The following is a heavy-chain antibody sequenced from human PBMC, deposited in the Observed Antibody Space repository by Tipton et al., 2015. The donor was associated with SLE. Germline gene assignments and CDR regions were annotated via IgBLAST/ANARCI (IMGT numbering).Heavy chain of an antibody. CDR2: IRFDGNVK. CDR1: GFTFRTYG. CDR3: ASILGNTNPSDF. V-gene: IGHV3-30*02. D-gene: IGHD2-8*01. Sequence: SLRLSCVASGFTFRTYGMHWVRQAPGKGLEWVSFIRFDGNVKQYADSVRGRFTISRDNSKNTLSLQMDSLRPEDTSIYYCASILGNTNPSDFWGQGTLATVSS. J-gene: IGHJ4*02.